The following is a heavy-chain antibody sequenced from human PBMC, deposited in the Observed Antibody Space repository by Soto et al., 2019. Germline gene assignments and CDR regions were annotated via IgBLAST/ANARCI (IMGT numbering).Heavy chain of an antibody. J-gene: IGHJ4*02. CDR1: GASISSGDYY. V-gene: IGHV4-31*03. CDR3: ARDRGATIFDF. CDR2: IFYTGGT. D-gene: IGHD5-12*01. Sequence: QVQLQESGPGLVKPSQTLSLTCTVSGASISSGDYYWSWIRQHPGRGLEWIGYIFYTGGTFYTPSLKRRVTMSVDTSKNQFSLKLTSVTAAETAVYFCARDRGATIFDFWGRGTLVTVSS.